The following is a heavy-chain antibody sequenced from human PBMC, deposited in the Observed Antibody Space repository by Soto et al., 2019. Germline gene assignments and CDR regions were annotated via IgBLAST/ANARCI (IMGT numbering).Heavy chain of an antibody. CDR3: ARVEPEVGATTGPFDY. J-gene: IGHJ4*02. CDR1: GGTFSSYA. CDR2: IIPIFGTA. V-gene: IGHV1-69*13. D-gene: IGHD1-26*01. Sequence: GASVKVSCKASGGTFSSYAISWVRQAPGQGLEWMGGIIPIFGTANYAQKFQGRVTITADESPSTAYMELSSLRSEDTAVYYCARVEPEVGATTGPFDYWGQGTLVTVSS.